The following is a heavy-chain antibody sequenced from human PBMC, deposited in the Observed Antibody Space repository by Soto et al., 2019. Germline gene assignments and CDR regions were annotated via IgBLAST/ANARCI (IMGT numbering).Heavy chain of an antibody. CDR3: VRDASSSAGLDP. CDR2: ISTHNGNT. Sequence: GSSVKVSCKSSGYTFIRYGISWLRQAPGQGLEWMGWISTHNGNTYYAQNFQGRVTMTSDTHTSTPYMELRSLRSDDMAFYYCVRDASSSAGLDPWGQGTLVTVPS. CDR1: GYTFIRYG. V-gene: IGHV1-18*03. D-gene: IGHD6-6*01. J-gene: IGHJ5*02.